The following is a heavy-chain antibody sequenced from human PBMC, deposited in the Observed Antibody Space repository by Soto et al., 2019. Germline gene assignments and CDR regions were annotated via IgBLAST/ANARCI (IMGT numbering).Heavy chain of an antibody. CDR2: IWYDGSNK. D-gene: IGHD5-12*01. CDR3: ARGAVDIVATIDY. Sequence: PGGSLRLSCAASGFTFSSYGMHWVRQAPGKGLEWVAVIWYDGSNKYYADSVKGRFTISRDNSKNTLYLQMNSLRAEDTAVYYCARGAVDIVATIDYWGQGTLVTVSS. CDR1: GFTFSSYG. J-gene: IGHJ4*02. V-gene: IGHV3-33*01.